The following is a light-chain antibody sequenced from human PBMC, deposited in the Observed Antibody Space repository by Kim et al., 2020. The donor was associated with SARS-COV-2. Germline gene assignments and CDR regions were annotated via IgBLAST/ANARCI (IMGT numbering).Light chain of an antibody. CDR2: WGS. CDR1: QSVLNRANNKDY. V-gene: IGKV4-1*01. CDR3: QQHYSSPRT. Sequence: DIVMTQSPDSLAVSLGERATINSKSSQSVLNRANNKDYLVWYQQKPGQPPKLLICWGSTRESGVPDRFRGSGSGTDFTLTITSLQAEDVAVYFCQQHYSSPRTFGQGTKVDIK. J-gene: IGKJ1*01.